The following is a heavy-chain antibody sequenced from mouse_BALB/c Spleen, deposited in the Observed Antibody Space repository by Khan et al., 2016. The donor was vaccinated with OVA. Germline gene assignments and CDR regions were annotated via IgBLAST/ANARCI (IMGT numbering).Heavy chain of an antibody. Sequence: QVRLKQSGPELVKPGASVKMSCKASGYTFTDYIMSWVKQRTGQGLEWIGEIYPGSGSTYYNEKFKGKATLTADTSSNTAYMHLSSLTSEDSAVYFCARSPYGNSFAYWGQGTLVTVSA. V-gene: IGHV1-77*01. CDR3: ARSPYGNSFAY. D-gene: IGHD2-1*01. CDR1: GYTFTDYI. CDR2: IYPGSGST. J-gene: IGHJ3*01.